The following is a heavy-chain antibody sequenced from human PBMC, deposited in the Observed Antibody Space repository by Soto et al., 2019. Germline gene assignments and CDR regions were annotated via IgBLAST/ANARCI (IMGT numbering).Heavy chain of an antibody. Sequence: SETLSLTCTVSGGSISSYYWSWIRQPPGKGLEWIGYIYYSGSTNYNPSLKSRVTISVDKSKNQFSLKLSSVTAADTAVYYCARVGSDYDFWSGYFGDYFDYWGQGTLVTVSS. J-gene: IGHJ4*02. CDR3: ARVGSDYDFWSGYFGDYFDY. D-gene: IGHD3-3*01. CDR2: IYYSGST. V-gene: IGHV4-59*01. CDR1: GGSISSYY.